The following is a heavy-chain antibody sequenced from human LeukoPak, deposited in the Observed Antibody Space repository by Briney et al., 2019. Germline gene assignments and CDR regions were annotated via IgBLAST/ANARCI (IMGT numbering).Heavy chain of an antibody. V-gene: IGHV3-48*03. CDR3: ARVRGYMDV. CDR1: GFTFSSYE. Sequence: GGSLRLSCAASGFTFSSYEMNWVRQAPGKGLEWVSCISSSGSTIYYADSVKGRFTISRDNAKNSLYLQMNSLRAEDTAVYYCARVRGYMDVWGKGTTVTVSS. CDR2: ISSSGSTI. J-gene: IGHJ6*03.